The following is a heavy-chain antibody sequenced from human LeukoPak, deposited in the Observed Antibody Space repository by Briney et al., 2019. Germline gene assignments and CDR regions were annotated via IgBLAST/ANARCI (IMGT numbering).Heavy chain of an antibody. CDR3: ARDILTGYYKEDY. CDR1: GYTFTGYY. D-gene: IGHD3-9*01. Sequence: RASVKVSCKASGYTFTGYYMHWVRQAPGQGLEWMGWINPNSGGTNYAQKFQGRVTMTRDTSISTAYMELSRLRSDDTAVYYCARDILTGYYKEDYWGQGTLVTVSS. V-gene: IGHV1-2*02. CDR2: INPNSGGT. J-gene: IGHJ4*02.